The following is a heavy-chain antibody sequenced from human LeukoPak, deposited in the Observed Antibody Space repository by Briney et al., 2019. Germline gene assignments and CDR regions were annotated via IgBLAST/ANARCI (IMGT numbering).Heavy chain of an antibody. V-gene: IGHV3-48*03. D-gene: IGHD1-26*01. J-gene: IGHJ4*02. CDR2: ISSSGSTI. CDR1: GFTFSSYE. CDR3: AREGGEWELLRTFDY. Sequence: GGSLRLSCTASGFTFSSYEMNWVRQAPGKGLEWVSYISSSGSTIYYADSVKGRFTISRDNAKNSLYLQMNSLRAEDTAVYYCAREGGEWELLRTFDYWGQGTLVTVSS.